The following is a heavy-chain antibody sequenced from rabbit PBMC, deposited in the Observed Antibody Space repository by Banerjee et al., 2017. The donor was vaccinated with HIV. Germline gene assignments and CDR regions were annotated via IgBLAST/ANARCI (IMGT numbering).Heavy chain of an antibody. J-gene: IGHJ4*01. Sequence: QEQLVESGGGLVQPGGSLKLSCKASGFDFSSSGVNWVRQAPGKGLEWIGCIYTDRGTTYYANWAKGRFTISKPSSTTVTLQMTSLTAADTATYFCARHVHFVGSDLRGPGTLVTVS. CDR2: IYTDRGTT. D-gene: IGHD3-1*01. V-gene: IGHV1S45*01. CDR1: GFDFSSSG. CDR3: ARHVHFVGSDL.